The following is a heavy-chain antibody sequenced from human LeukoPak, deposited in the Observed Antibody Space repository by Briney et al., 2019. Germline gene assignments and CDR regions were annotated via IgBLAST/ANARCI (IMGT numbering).Heavy chain of an antibody. CDR2: ISSVITTK. CDR3: ARAYRSSLD. V-gene: IGHV3-48*01. J-gene: IGHJ4*02. CDR1: GFSFSTYS. D-gene: IGHD6-6*01. Sequence: GGSLRLSCAASGFSFSTYSMNWVRQAPGKGLEWVSYISSVITTKYYADSVKGRFTISRDNAKNSLYLQMNSLRAEDTAMYYCARAYRSSLDWGQGTLVTVSS.